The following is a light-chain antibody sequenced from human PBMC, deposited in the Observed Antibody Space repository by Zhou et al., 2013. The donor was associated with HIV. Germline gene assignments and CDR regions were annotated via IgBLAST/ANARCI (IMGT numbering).Light chain of an antibody. CDR3: QQRYSWPIT. J-gene: IGKJ5*01. CDR2: DAS. V-gene: IGKV3-11*01. Sequence: VMAQSPATLSVSPGERVTLSCRASQDITSSLAWYQQKPGQAPRLLIHDASNRATGIPPRFSGSGSGTDFTLTISSLEPEDFAIYYCQQRYSWPITFGQGTRLEIK. CDR1: QDITSS.